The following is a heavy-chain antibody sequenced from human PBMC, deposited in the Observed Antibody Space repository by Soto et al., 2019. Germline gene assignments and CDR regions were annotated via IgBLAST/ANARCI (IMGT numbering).Heavy chain of an antibody. Sequence: SETLSLTCTVSGGSISSYYWSWIRQPPGKGLEWIGYIYYSGSTNYNPSLKSRVTISVDTSKNQFSLKLSSVTAADTAVYYCARSSGIRFLEWLPDYYYYYMDVWGKGTTVTVSS. D-gene: IGHD3-3*01. CDR1: GGSISSYY. CDR2: IYYSGST. CDR3: ARSSGIRFLEWLPDYYYYYMDV. J-gene: IGHJ6*03. V-gene: IGHV4-59*01.